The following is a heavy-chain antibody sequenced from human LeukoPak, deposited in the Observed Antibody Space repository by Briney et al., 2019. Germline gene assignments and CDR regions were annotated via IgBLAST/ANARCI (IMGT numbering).Heavy chain of an antibody. J-gene: IGHJ4*02. CDR1: GYTFTSYG. D-gene: IGHD3-10*01. CDR2: ISAYNGNT. V-gene: IGHV1-18*01. Sequence: GASVKVSCKASGYTFTSYGISWVRQAPGQGLEWMGWISAYNGNTNYAQKLQGRVTMTTDTSTRTAYMELRSLRSDDTAAYYCARGGSGNYYKPLDYWGQGTLVTVSS. CDR3: ARGGSGNYYKPLDY.